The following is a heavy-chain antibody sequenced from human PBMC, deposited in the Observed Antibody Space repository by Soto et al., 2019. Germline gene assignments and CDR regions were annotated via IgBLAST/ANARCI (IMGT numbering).Heavy chain of an antibody. Sequence: SDTLSLTCAVSGYSISSSNWWGWIRQPPGKGLEWIGYIYYSGTTYYKPPLKSRVTMSVDTSKNQFSLKLTSVTAVDTAVYYCARREIQGPIDYWGQGTQVTVSS. CDR1: GYSISSSNW. D-gene: IGHD1-26*01. CDR3: ARREIQGPIDY. V-gene: IGHV4-28*01. J-gene: IGHJ4*02. CDR2: IYYSGTT.